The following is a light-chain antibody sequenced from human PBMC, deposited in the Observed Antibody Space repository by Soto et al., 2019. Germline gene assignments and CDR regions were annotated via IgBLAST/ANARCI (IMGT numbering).Light chain of an antibody. V-gene: IGLV1-44*01. J-gene: IGLJ2*01. CDR3: AAWDDSLNGVV. Sequence: QLVLTQPPSASGTPGQRVTISCSGSSSNIGTSTVNWYQQLPGAAPQLLIYSNNQRPSAVPDRFSGSKSGTSAALAISGLQSEDEADYYCAAWDDSLNGVVFGGGTKLTVL. CDR1: SSNIGTST. CDR2: SNN.